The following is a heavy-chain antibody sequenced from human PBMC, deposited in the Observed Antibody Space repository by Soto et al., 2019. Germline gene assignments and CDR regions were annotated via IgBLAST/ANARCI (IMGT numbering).Heavy chain of an antibody. Sequence: EVQLVESGGGLVQPGRSLRLSCAASGFIFDEYAMHWVRQAPGKGLEWVSGISWNSGTIGYADSVKGRFSISRDNAKNSLYLQMNSLRVEDTALYYCANAPGDMAARRHHGYIYGMDVWGQGTTVTVSS. D-gene: IGHD6-6*01. V-gene: IGHV3-9*01. CDR2: ISWNSGTI. CDR1: GFIFDEYA. CDR3: ANAPGDMAARRHHGYIYGMDV. J-gene: IGHJ6*02.